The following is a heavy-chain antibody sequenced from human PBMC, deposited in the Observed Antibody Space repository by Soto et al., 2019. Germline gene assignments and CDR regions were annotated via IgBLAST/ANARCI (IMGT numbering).Heavy chain of an antibody. V-gene: IGHV4-30-4*01. J-gene: IGHJ4*02. CDR1: GGSISSGDYY. CDR2: IYYSGST. CDR3: ARTTRREERDSDY. Sequence: SATLSLTYTLSGGSISSGDYYCSWIRQPPGKGLEWIGYIYYSGSTYYNPSLKSRVTISVDTSKNQFSLKLSSVTAADTAVYYCARTTRREERDSDYRGQGTLVSVSS.